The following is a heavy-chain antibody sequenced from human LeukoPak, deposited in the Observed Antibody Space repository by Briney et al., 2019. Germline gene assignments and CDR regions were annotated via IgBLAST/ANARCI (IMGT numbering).Heavy chain of an antibody. V-gene: IGHV4-59*01. Sequence: SETLSLTCTVSGGSISSYYWSWIRQPPGKGLELIGYIYYTGNTNYNPSLKSRVTISVDTSNNQFSLRLSSVTAADTAVYYCASFSPSVTRGNAMAVGGKGTTVTVSS. J-gene: IGHJ6*04. CDR2: IYYTGNT. D-gene: IGHD4-17*01. CDR1: GGSISSYY. CDR3: ASFSPSVTRGNAMAV.